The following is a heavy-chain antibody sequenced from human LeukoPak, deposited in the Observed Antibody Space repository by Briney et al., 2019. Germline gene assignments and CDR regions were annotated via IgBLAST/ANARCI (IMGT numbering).Heavy chain of an antibody. D-gene: IGHD6-13*01. Sequence: PGGSLRLSCAASGFTFSSYSMNWVRQAPGKGLEWVSSISSSSSYIYYADSVKGRFTISRDNAKNSLYLQMNSLRAEDAAVYYCARPSLRAAGNPRAAYDYWGQGTLVTVSS. J-gene: IGHJ4*02. CDR3: ARPSLRAAGNPRAAYDY. CDR2: ISSSSSYI. CDR1: GFTFSSYS. V-gene: IGHV3-21*01.